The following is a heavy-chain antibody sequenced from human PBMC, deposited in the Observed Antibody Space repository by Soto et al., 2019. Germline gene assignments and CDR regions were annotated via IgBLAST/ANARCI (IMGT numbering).Heavy chain of an antibody. CDR3: ASVTFGGVVLAH. CDR2: VYFNGNT. J-gene: IGHJ4*02. D-gene: IGHD3-16*01. Sequence: PSETLSLTCTVSAASFSKYYWTWIRQPPGKGLEWIGYVYFNGNTNYNPSLKRRVSISIDTSKNQISLTLNSVTAADTAVYYCASVTFGGVVLAHWGQGTLVPVSS. CDR1: AASFSKYY. V-gene: IGHV4-59*01.